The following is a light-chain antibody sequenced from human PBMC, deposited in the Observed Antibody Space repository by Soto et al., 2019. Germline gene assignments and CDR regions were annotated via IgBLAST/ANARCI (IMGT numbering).Light chain of an antibody. CDR2: DNS. Sequence: QAVVTQPHSVSGAPGQKVTISCSGSSTNIGNNYVSWYQHLPGTAPKLLIYDNSERPSGIPDRFSGSKSGTSATLGITGLQTGDEADYYCGTWDSSLSAGIFGGGTKLTVL. CDR3: GTWDSSLSAGI. CDR1: STNIGNNY. J-gene: IGLJ2*01. V-gene: IGLV1-51*01.